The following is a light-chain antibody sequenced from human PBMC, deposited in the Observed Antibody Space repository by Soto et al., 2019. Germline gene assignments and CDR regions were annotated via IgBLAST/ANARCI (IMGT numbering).Light chain of an antibody. V-gene: IGKV1-5*03. Sequence: DLQMTQSPSTLSAFGGDRVTITCRSSHSIRRWLAWYQQKPGKAPKILXXKSSSLXSGGLSGFSGSGSGTESTLTVSSLQPDEVATYYCQQYNSSPLTFGAGTKGDIK. CDR2: KSS. CDR1: HSIRRW. CDR3: QQYNSSPLT. J-gene: IGKJ4*01.